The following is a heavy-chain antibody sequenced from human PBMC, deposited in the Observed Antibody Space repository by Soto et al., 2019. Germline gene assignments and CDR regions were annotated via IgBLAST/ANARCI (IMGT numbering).Heavy chain of an antibody. CDR1: GGSISSYY. CDR2: IYYSGST. CDR3: ARVSVWLVAARKLFYFDY. V-gene: IGHV4-59*01. D-gene: IGHD6-6*01. Sequence: SETLSLTCTVSGGSISSYYWSWIRQPPGKGLEWIGYIYYSGSTNYNPSLKSRVTISVDTSKNQFSLKLSSVTAADTAVYYCARVSVWLVAARKLFYFDYWGQGTLVTVSS. J-gene: IGHJ4*02.